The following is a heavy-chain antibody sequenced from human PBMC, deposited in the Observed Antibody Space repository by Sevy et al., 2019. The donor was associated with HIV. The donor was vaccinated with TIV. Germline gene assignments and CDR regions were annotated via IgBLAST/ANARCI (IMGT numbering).Heavy chain of an antibody. CDR2: TSYDGSYK. D-gene: IGHD4-17*01. Sequence: GSLRLSCAASGFVFSNHGMHWVRQAPGKGLEWVAVTSYDGSYKNYGDSVKGRVTISRDNSKNTLYLQMDSLRPEDTAVYYCAKGPYGGNDFEHWGQGTLVTVSS. J-gene: IGHJ4*02. CDR1: GFVFSNHG. CDR3: AKGPYGGNDFEH. V-gene: IGHV3-30*18.